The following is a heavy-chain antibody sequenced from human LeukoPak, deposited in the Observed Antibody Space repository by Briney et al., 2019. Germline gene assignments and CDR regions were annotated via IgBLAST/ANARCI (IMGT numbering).Heavy chain of an antibody. D-gene: IGHD3-22*01. CDR3: ARSYYYDGSGYYYYFDY. Sequence: SVKVFCKASGGTFSNYAISWVRQAPGQGLEWMGGIIPIFGTANYAQKFQGRVTITADKSTSTAYMELSSLRSEDTAVYYCARSYYYDGSGYYYYFDYWGQGTLVTVSS. V-gene: IGHV1-69*06. J-gene: IGHJ4*02. CDR2: IIPIFGTA. CDR1: GGTFSNYA.